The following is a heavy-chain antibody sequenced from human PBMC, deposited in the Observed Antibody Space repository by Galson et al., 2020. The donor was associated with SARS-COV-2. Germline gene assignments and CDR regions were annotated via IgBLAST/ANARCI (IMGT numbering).Heavy chain of an antibody. V-gene: IGHV1-2*02. CDR1: GYTFTGYY. Sequence: ASVKVSCKASGYTFTGYYMHWVRQAPGQGLEWMGWINPNSGGTNYAQKFQGRVTMTRDTSISTAYMELSRLRSDDTAVYYCAREMFSSSWYGGNWFDPWGQGTLVTVSS. CDR2: INPNSGGT. D-gene: IGHD6-13*01. J-gene: IGHJ5*02. CDR3: AREMFSSSWYGGNWFDP.